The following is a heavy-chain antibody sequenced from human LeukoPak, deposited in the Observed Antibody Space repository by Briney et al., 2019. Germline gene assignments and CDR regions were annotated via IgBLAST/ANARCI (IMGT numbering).Heavy chain of an antibody. D-gene: IGHD3-3*01. CDR2: ISYDGSNK. V-gene: IGHV3-30-3*01. CDR1: GFTFSSYA. CDR3: ARVLREWLLFGWFDP. J-gene: IGHJ5*02. Sequence: GGSLRLPCAASGFTFSSYAMHWVRQAPGKGLEWVAVISYDGSNKYYADSVKGRFTISRDNSKNSLYLQMNSLRAEDTAVYYCARVLREWLLFGWFDPWGQGTLVTVSS.